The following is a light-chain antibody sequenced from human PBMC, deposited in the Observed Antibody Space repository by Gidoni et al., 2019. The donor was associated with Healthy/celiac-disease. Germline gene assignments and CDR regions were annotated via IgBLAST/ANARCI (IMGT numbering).Light chain of an antibody. J-gene: IGLJ2*01. CDR3: QAWDSSTFVV. CDR2: QDS. V-gene: IGLV3-1*01. Sequence: SYELTQPPSVSVSPGQTASNTCSGDKLVDKYACWYQQKPGQSPVLVIYQDSKRPSGIPERFSGSNSGNTATLTISGTQAMDEADYYCQAWDSSTFVVFGGGTKLTVL. CDR1: KLVDKY.